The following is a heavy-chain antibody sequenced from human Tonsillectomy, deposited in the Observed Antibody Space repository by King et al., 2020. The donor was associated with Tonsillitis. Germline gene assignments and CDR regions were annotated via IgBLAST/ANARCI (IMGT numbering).Heavy chain of an antibody. V-gene: IGHV3-21*01. CDR2: ISSSSTYI. D-gene: IGHD4-17*01. CDR3: ARAPSVTTTDAFDI. Sequence: DVQLVQSGGGLVKAGGSLRLSCAGSGFTFSRYSMNWVRQAPGKGLEWVSSISSSSTYIYYADSVKGRFTISRDNAKNSLYLQMNSLRVEDTAVYYCARAPSVTTTDAFDIWGQGTMVTVSS. J-gene: IGHJ3*02. CDR1: GFTFSRYS.